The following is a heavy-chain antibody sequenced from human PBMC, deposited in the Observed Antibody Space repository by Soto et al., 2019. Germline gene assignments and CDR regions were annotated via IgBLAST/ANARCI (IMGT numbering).Heavy chain of an antibody. J-gene: IGHJ4*02. Sequence: SETLSLTCTVSGGSISSSSYYWGWIRQPPGKGLEWIGSIYYSGSTYYNPSLKSRVTISVDTSKNQFSLKLSSVTAADTAVYYCARQGDGAEDYWGQGTLVT. CDR2: IYYSGST. CDR1: GGSISSSSYY. D-gene: IGHD3-10*01. CDR3: ARQGDGAEDY. V-gene: IGHV4-39*01.